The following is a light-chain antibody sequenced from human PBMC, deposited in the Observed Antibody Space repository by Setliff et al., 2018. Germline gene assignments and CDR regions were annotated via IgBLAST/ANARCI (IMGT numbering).Light chain of an antibody. J-gene: IGLJ3*02. CDR3: ASWGDSINGYWV. CDR1: DSNIGTNT. V-gene: IGLV1-44*01. Sequence: QSALTQPPSASGTPGQRVTISCSGSDSNIGTNTVNWYQQLPGTTPKLLIYSNSQRPSGVPDRFSGFRSGTSASLAISGLQSEDEADYYCASWGDSINGYWVVGGGTKVNVL. CDR2: SNS.